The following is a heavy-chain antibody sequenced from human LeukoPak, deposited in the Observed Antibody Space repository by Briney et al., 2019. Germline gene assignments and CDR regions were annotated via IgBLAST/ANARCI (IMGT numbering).Heavy chain of an antibody. Sequence: ASVKVSCKPSGYTFTGYYIHWVRQAPGQGLEWMGWINLSSGGSNSAQKFQGRVTMTWDTSIYTAYMELSGLTSDDTAVYYCARELAGLPADYWGQGALVTVSS. CDR3: ARELAGLPADY. J-gene: IGHJ4*02. CDR2: INLSSGGS. V-gene: IGHV1-2*02. CDR1: GYTFTGYY. D-gene: IGHD5-12*01.